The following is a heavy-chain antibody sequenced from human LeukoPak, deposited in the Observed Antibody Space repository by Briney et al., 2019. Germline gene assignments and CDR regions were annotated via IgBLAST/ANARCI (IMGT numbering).Heavy chain of an antibody. CDR1: GYTLTSYY. D-gene: IGHD3-22*01. Sequence: ASVKVSCKASGYTLTSYYMHWVRQAPGQGLEWMGIINPSGGSASYAQKFQGRVTMTRDTSTSTVYMEVSSLRSEDTAVYYCARDVASSGYYWDWGQGTLVTVSS. V-gene: IGHV1-46*01. J-gene: IGHJ4*02. CDR3: ARDVASSGYYWD. CDR2: INPSGGSA.